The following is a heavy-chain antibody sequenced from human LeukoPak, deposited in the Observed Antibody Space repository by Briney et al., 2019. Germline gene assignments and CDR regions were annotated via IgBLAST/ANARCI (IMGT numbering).Heavy chain of an antibody. CDR1: GYTFTGYY. Sequence: GASMKVSCKASGYTFTGYYMHWVRQAPGQGLGWMGWINPNSGGTKYAQKFQGRVTMTRDTSISTAYMELSRLGSDDTALYYCASQQLQWRESYYFDDWGQGTLVTVSS. D-gene: IGHD5-24*01. J-gene: IGHJ4*02. CDR2: INPNSGGT. V-gene: IGHV1-2*02. CDR3: ASQQLQWRESYYFDD.